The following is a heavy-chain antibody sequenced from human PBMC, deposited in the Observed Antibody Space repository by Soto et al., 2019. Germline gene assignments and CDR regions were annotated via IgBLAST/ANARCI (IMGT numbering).Heavy chain of an antibody. CDR2: ISWNSGSI. V-gene: IGHV3-9*01. J-gene: IGHJ4*02. CDR1: GFMFDDYA. CDR3: AKDIREGWSGEFRGSDY. Sequence: PGGSLRLSCAASGFMFDDYAMHWVRQAPGKGLEWVSGISWNSGSIGYADSVKGRFTISRDNAKNSLYLQMNSLRTEDTALYYCAKDIREGWSGEFRGSDYWGQGTLVTVS. D-gene: IGHD3-10*01.